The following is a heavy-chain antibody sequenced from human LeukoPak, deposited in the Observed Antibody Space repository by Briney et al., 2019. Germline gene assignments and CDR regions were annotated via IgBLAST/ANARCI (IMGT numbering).Heavy chain of an antibody. Sequence: PGGSLRLSCAASGFTFSNAWMSWVRQAPGKGLEWVGRIKGKSDGETTHYAAVVKGRFSISRDDSKNTLFLLMNNLKTEDTAVYFCTTFRPDWLTLFDSWGRGTLVTVST. J-gene: IGHJ4*02. CDR1: GFTFSNAW. D-gene: IGHD3-9*01. CDR3: TTFRPDWLTLFDS. V-gene: IGHV3-15*01. CDR2: IKGKSDGETT.